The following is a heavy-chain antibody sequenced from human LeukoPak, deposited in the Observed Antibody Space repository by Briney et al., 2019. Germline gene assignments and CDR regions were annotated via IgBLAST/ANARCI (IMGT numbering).Heavy chain of an antibody. V-gene: IGHV3-48*04. CDR1: GFTFSSYW. Sequence: GGSLRLSCAASGFTFSSYWMSWVRQAPGKGLEWVSYISSSSSTIYYADSVKGRFTISRDNAKNSLYLQMNSLRAEDTAVYYCARDEPDLAAAATYYFDYWGQGTLVTVSS. CDR3: ARDEPDLAAAATYYFDY. J-gene: IGHJ4*02. CDR2: ISSSSSTI. D-gene: IGHD6-13*01.